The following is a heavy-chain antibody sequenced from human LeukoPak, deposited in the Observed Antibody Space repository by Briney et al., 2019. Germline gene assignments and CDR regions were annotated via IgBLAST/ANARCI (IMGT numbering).Heavy chain of an antibody. CDR1: GFTFSSYS. Sequence: GSLRLSCAASGFTFSSYSMNWIRQPPGKGLEWIGEINHSGSTNYNPSLKSRVTISVDTSKNQFSLKLSSVTAADTAVYYCARANRYDLYFDYWGQGTLVTVSS. CDR2: INHSGST. CDR3: ARANRYDLYFDY. J-gene: IGHJ4*02. D-gene: IGHD5-12*01. V-gene: IGHV4-34*01.